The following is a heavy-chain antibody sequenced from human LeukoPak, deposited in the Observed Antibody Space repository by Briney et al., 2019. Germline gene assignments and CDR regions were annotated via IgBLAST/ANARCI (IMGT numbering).Heavy chain of an antibody. D-gene: IGHD6-19*01. V-gene: IGHV4-61*08. CDR1: GGSVSSNGYF. J-gene: IGHJ4*02. CDR3: ARGTVAVAFDY. Sequence: SETLSLTCTVSGGSVSSNGYFWNWIRQPPGKGLEWIGYIYNRGSTNYNPSLKSRVTISVDTSNNQFSLKLTSVTAADTAVYYCARGTVAVAFDYWGQGTLVTVSS. CDR2: IYNRGST.